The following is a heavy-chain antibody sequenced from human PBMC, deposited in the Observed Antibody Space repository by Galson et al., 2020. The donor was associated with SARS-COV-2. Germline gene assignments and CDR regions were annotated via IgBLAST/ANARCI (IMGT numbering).Heavy chain of an antibody. D-gene: IGHD1-26*01. CDR3: ASTSGNYFSWFDP. CDR2: ISYDGSNK. Sequence: SLRLSCAASGFTFSSYAMHWVRQAPGKGLEWVAVISYDGSNKYYADSVKGRFTISRDNSKNTLYLQMNSLRAEDTAVYYCASTSGNYFSWFDPWGQGTLVTVSS. V-gene: IGHV3-30-3*01. CDR1: GFTFSSYA. J-gene: IGHJ5*02.